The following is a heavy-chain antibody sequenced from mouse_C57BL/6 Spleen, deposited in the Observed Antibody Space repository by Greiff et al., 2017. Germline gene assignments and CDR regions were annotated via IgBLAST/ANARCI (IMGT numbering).Heavy chain of an antibody. D-gene: IGHD2-1*01. CDR2: IHPSDSDT. Sequence: QVQLQQPGAELVKPGASVKVSCKASGYTFTSYWMHWVKQRPGQGLEWIGRIHPSDSDTNYNQKFKGKATLTVDKSSSTAYMQLSSLTSEDSAVYYCARNYGNYLYAMDYWGQGTSVTVSS. CDR1: GYTFTSYW. V-gene: IGHV1-74*01. CDR3: ARNYGNYLYAMDY. J-gene: IGHJ4*01.